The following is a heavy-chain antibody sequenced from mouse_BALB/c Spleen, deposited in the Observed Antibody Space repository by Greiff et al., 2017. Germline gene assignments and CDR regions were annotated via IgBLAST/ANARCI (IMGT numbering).Heavy chain of an antibody. J-gene: IGHJ4*01. Sequence: VQLHQSGAELMKPGASVKISCKATGYTFSSYWIEWVKQRPGHGLEWIGEILPGSGSTNYNEKFKGKATFTADTSSNTAYMQLSSLTSEDSAVYYCARGAIGNSYAMDYWGQGTSVTVSS. V-gene: IGHV1-9*01. D-gene: IGHD2-14*01. CDR2: ILPGSGST. CDR3: ARGAIGNSYAMDY. CDR1: GYTFSSYW.